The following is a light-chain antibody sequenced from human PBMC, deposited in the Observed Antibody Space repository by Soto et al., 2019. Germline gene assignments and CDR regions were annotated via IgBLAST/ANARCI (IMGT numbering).Light chain of an antibody. J-gene: IGKJ4*01. CDR1: QSVSSH. CDR2: GES. CDR3: QQSDITPVCA. V-gene: IGKV3-15*01. Sequence: GERASLSCRDSQSVSSHLAWFQQKPGQAPRVLIYGESTRATGVPARFTGSGSGTEITLTISGLQPEDFATYDFQQSDITPVCAFAEGTKVDIK.